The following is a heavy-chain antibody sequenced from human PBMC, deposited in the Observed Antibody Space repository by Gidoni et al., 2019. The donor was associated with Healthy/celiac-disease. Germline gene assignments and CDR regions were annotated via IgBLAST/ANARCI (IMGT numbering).Heavy chain of an antibody. D-gene: IGHD2-15*01. Sequence: EVQLVESGGGLVQPGGSLRLSCAASGFTFSSDEMNWVRQAPGKGLEWVSYISSSGSTIYYADSLKGRFTISRDNAKNSLYLQMNSRRAEDTAVYYCAREEYCSGGSCSDYWGQGTLVTVSS. CDR2: ISSSGSTI. CDR3: AREEYCSGGSCSDY. CDR1: GFTFSSDE. J-gene: IGHJ4*02. V-gene: IGHV3-48*03.